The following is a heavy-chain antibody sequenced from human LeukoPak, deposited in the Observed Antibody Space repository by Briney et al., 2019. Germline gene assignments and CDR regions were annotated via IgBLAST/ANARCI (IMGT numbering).Heavy chain of an antibody. J-gene: IGHJ4*02. V-gene: IGHV1-46*03. CDR2: INPSGGST. Sequence: GASVKVSCXASGYTFTSYYMHWVRQAHGQGLEWMAIINPSGGSTSYAQKFQGRVTMTRDTSTSTVYMELSSLRSEDTAVYYCARGTLTYGDYADYWGQGTLVTVSS. CDR3: ARGTLTYGDYADY. D-gene: IGHD4-17*01. CDR1: GYTFTSYY.